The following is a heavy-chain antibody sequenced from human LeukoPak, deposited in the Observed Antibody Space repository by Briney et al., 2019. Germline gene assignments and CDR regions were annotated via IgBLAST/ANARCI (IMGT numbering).Heavy chain of an antibody. Sequence: KPSETLSLTCTVSGGSISSSSYYWGWIRQPPGKGLEWIGSIYYSGSTYYNPSLKSRVTISVDTSKNQFSLKLSSVTAADTAVYYCARGFRLLWFGDQGTLVTVSS. CDR1: GGSISSSSYY. CDR2: IYYSGST. CDR3: ARGFRLLWF. D-gene: IGHD3-10*01. V-gene: IGHV4-39*07. J-gene: IGHJ4*02.